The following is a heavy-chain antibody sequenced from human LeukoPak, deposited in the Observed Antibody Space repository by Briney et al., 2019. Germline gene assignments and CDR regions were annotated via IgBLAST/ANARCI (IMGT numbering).Heavy chain of an antibody. V-gene: IGHV5-51*01. D-gene: IGHD4-17*01. CDR3: ARASTVTTSRRALPYYYYGMDV. CDR2: IYPGDSDT. Sequence: GESLKISCKGSGYSFTSYWIGWVRQMPGKGLEWMGIIYPGDSDTRYSPSFQGQVTISADKSISTAYLQWSSLKASDTAMYYCARASTVTTSRRALPYYYYGMDVWGQGTTVTVSS. J-gene: IGHJ6*02. CDR1: GYSFTSYW.